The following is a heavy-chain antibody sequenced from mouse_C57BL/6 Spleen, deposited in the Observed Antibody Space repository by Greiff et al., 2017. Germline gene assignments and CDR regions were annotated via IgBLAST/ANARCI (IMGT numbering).Heavy chain of an antibody. J-gene: IGHJ4*01. CDR2: ISNGGGST. D-gene: IGHD2-2*01. CDR3: ASGGLRRGDYYAMDY. CDR1: GFTFSDYY. V-gene: IGHV5-12*01. Sequence: EVKLVESGGGLVQPGGSLKLSCAASGFTFSDYYMYWVRQTPEKRLGWVAYISNGGGSTYYPDTVKGRFTISRDNATNTLYLQMSRLKSEDTAMYYCASGGLRRGDYYAMDYWGQGTSVTVSS.